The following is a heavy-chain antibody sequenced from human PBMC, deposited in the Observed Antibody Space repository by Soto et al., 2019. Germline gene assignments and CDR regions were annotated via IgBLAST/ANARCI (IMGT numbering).Heavy chain of an antibody. CDR3: VMVDNYVTPTPQDV. D-gene: IGHD3-16*01. J-gene: IGHJ6*02. V-gene: IGHV1-18*01. CDR1: GYIFVNYG. CDR2: ISPYTGNT. Sequence: QVQLVQSGDEVKKPGASVKVSCKASGYIFVNYGIAWVRQAPGQGLEWMGWISPYTGNTHSASKVQGRLTMTTDTSTSTAYMDLGSLTSGVTAVDYCVMVDNYVTPTPQDVWGQGTTVTVSS.